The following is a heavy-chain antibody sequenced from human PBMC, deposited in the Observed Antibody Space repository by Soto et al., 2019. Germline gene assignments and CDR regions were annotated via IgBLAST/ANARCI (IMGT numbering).Heavy chain of an antibody. CDR2: IYYSGST. Sequence: SETLSLTCTVSGGSISSYYWSWIRQPPGKGLEWIGYIYYSGSTNYNPSLKSRVTISVDTSKNQFSLKLSSVTAEDTAVYYCARSDPPIYGGGGGAEEDAFDIRGQGTMVTVSS. D-gene: IGHD2-15*01. V-gene: IGHV4-59*01. CDR1: GGSISSYY. J-gene: IGHJ3*02. CDR3: ARSDPPIYGGGGGAEEDAFDI.